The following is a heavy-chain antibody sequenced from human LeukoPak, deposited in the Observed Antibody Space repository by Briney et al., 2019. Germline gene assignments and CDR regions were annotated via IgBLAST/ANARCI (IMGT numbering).Heavy chain of an antibody. CDR2: ISGSGGST. D-gene: IGHD3-3*01. Sequence: GGSLGLSCAASGFTFSSYAMSWVRQAPGKGLEWVSAISGSGGSTYYADSVKGRFTISRDNSKNTLYLQMNSLRAEDTAVYYCATDNLDYDFWSGYWEAIPWGQGTLVTVSS. V-gene: IGHV3-23*01. J-gene: IGHJ5*02. CDR1: GFTFSSYA. CDR3: ATDNLDYDFWSGYWEAIP.